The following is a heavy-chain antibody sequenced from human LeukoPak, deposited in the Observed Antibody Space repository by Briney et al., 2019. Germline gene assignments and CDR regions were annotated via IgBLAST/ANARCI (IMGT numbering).Heavy chain of an antibody. Sequence: GESLKISCKGSGYSFTSYWIGWVRQMPGKALEWMGIIYPGDSDTRYSPSFQGQVTISADKSISTAYLQWSSLKASDTAMYYCARALAVAGNYYYYYMDVWGKGTTVTVSS. CDR3: ARALAVAGNYYYYYMDV. CDR2: IYPGDSDT. J-gene: IGHJ6*03. D-gene: IGHD6-19*01. V-gene: IGHV5-51*01. CDR1: GYSFTSYW.